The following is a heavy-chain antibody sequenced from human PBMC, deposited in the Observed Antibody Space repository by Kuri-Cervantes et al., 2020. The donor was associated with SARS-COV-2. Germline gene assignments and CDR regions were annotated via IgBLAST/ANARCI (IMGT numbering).Heavy chain of an antibody. J-gene: IGHJ5*02. CDR2: IYYSGST. Sequence: SETLSLTCTVSGGSISSSSYYWGWIRQPPGKGLEWIGSIYYSGSTYYNPSLKSRVNISVDTSKNQFSLKLSSVTAADTAVYYCARQMMSSITIFGVVITRNWFDPWGQGTLVTVSS. CDR1: GGSISSSSYY. D-gene: IGHD3-3*01. CDR3: ARQMMSSITIFGVVITRNWFDP. V-gene: IGHV4-39*01.